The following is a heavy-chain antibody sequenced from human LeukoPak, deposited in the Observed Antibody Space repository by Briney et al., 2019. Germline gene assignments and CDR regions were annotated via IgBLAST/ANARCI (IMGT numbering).Heavy chain of an antibody. CDR1: GFAFSNYG. V-gene: IGHV3-23*01. CDR2: ISGSGGNT. CDR3: AKIPA. J-gene: IGHJ5*02. D-gene: IGHD2-21*01. Sequence: GGSLRLSCAASGFAFSNYGISWVRQAPGKGLEWVSAISGSGGNTYYADSVKGRFTISRDNSKNTLYLQMNSLRADDTAVYYCAKIPAWGQGALVTVSS.